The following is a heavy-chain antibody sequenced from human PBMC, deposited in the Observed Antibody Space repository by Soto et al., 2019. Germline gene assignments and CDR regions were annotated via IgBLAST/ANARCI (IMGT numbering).Heavy chain of an antibody. CDR3: AREDKNTFDM. V-gene: IGHV3-7*01. Sequence: EVQLVESGGGLVQPGGSLRLSCAASGFTFSSYWMSWARQAPGKGLEWVANIKPDGSEKSYVDSVKGRPTISRDNAKNSLFLQMDSLSADDTAVYYCAREDKNTFDMWGQGTMVTVSS. CDR2: IKPDGSEK. D-gene: IGHD2-15*01. CDR1: GFTFSSYW. J-gene: IGHJ3*02.